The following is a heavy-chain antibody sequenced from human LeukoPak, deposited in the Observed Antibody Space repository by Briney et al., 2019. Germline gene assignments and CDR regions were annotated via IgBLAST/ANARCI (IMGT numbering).Heavy chain of an antibody. CDR2: ISGGSTYI. V-gene: IGHV3-21*04. D-gene: IGHD6-19*01. CDR1: GFTFSHYT. Sequence: PGGSLRLSCAASGFTFSHYTMNWIRQAPGKGLEWVASISGGSTYIFYSPSVGGRGYPGSRGGRRFTVSRDDAKNTLFLQMNSRSAEDTAVYYCAKESSGGWYFDYWGQGTLVTVSS. J-gene: IGHJ4*02. CDR3: AKESSGGWYFDY.